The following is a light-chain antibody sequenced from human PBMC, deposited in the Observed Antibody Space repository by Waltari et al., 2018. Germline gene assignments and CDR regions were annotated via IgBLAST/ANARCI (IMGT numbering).Light chain of an antibody. CDR2: GKD. V-gene: IGLV3-19*01. J-gene: IGLJ2*01. Sequence: SFELTQDPAVSVALGQTVRITCQGDSLRTSYASWYQLKPGQAPLLVIYGKDKRPSGIPDRISGYSSGTTSSLTITGAQAEDEADYYCSSRNGRENDVIFAGGTKLTVL. CDR1: SLRTSY. CDR3: SSRNGRENDVI.